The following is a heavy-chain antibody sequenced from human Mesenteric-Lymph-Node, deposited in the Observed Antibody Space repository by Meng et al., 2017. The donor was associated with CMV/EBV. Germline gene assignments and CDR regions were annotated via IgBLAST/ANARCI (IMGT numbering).Heavy chain of an antibody. CDR3: VRQTTTYFDP. V-gene: IGHV1-69*01. CDR1: GGTFSNHA. J-gene: IGHJ5*02. CDR2: IIPIFGPA. Sequence: VSCKSSGGTFSNHAFSWMRQAPGQGLEWMGGIIPIFGPANYAQTLKDRVTITADESTTTVYMELSSLRSDDTAVYYCVRQTTTYFDPWGQGTLVTVSS. D-gene: IGHD4-17*01.